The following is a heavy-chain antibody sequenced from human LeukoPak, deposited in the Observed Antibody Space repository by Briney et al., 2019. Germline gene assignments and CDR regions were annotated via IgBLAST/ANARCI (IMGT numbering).Heavy chain of an antibody. CDR1: GFTFSDYY. Sequence: GGSLRLSCAASGFTFSDYYMSWIRQAPGKGLEWVSYISSSSSYTNYADSVKGRFTISRDNAKNSLYLQMNSLRAEDTAVYYCARNPNGSGSYYRYYYYGMDVWGKGTTVTVSS. CDR2: ISSSSSYT. J-gene: IGHJ6*04. CDR3: ARNPNGSGSYYRYYYYGMDV. D-gene: IGHD3-10*01. V-gene: IGHV3-11*06.